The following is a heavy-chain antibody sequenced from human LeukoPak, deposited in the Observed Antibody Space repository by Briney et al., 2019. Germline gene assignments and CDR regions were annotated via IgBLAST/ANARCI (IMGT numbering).Heavy chain of an antibody. Sequence: PGGSLRLSCAASGFILRNYWMHWVRQVPGKGLVWVSRISNDGTSTSYADSVKGRFTISRDNSKNTLYLQMNSLRAEDTAVYYCASPFRIAARPTYYYGMDVWGQGTTVTVSS. V-gene: IGHV3-74*01. CDR3: ASPFRIAARPTYYYGMDV. CDR2: ISNDGTST. J-gene: IGHJ6*02. CDR1: GFILRNYW. D-gene: IGHD6-6*01.